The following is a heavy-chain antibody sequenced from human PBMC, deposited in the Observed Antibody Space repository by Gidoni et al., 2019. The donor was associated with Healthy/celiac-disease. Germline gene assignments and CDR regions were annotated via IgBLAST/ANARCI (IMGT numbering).Heavy chain of an antibody. CDR1: GYPFTGYY. V-gene: IGHV1-2*06. CDR2: INPNSGGT. CDR3: ARDGAYVWGSYRLTD. D-gene: IGHD3-16*02. J-gene: IGHJ4*02. Sequence: QVQLVQSGAEVKKPGASVKVSCKASGYPFTGYYMHWVRQAPGQGLEWMGRINPNSGGTNYAQKFQGRVTMTRDTSISTAYMELSRLRSDDTAVYYCARDGAYVWGSYRLTDWGQGTLVTVSS.